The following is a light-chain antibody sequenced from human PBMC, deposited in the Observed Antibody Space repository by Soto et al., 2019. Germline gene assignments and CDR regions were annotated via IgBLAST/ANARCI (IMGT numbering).Light chain of an antibody. V-gene: IGLV2-11*01. CDR1: SSDVGGYNY. CDR2: DVS. CDR3: CSYAGSYPYV. Sequence: QSALTQPRSVSGSPGQSVTLYCTGTSSDVGGYNYVSWYQQHPGKAPKLRIYDVSKRPSGVPDRFSGSKSGNTASLTISGLQAEDEADYYCCSYAGSYPYVFGTGTKVTVL. J-gene: IGLJ1*01.